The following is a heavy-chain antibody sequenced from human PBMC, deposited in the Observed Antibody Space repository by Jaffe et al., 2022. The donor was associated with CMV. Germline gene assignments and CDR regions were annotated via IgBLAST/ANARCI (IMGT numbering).Heavy chain of an antibody. CDR2: ISSSGSTI. CDR3: ARLFYGDYGDAFDI. Sequence: EVQLVESGGGLVQPGGSLRLSCAASGFTFSSYEMNWVRQAPGKGLEWVSYISSSGSTIYYADSVKGRFTISRDNAKNSLYLQMNSLRAEDTAVYYCARLFYGDYGDAFDIWGQGTMVTVSS. V-gene: IGHV3-48*03. CDR1: GFTFSSYE. D-gene: IGHD4-17*01. J-gene: IGHJ3*02.